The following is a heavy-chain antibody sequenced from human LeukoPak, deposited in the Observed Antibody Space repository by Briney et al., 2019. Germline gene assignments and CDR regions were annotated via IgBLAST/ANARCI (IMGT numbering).Heavy chain of an antibody. V-gene: IGHV3-11*03. CDR1: GFAFSDYY. J-gene: IGHJ3*02. D-gene: IGHD4-17*01. CDR3: AKARLRNDAFDI. Sequence: GGSLRLSCAASGFAFSDYYMNWIRQAPGKGLEWVSYISSSSSYTNYADSVKGRFTISRDNAKSSLYLQMNSLRAEDTAVYYCAKARLRNDAFDIWGQGTRVTVSS. CDR2: ISSSSSYT.